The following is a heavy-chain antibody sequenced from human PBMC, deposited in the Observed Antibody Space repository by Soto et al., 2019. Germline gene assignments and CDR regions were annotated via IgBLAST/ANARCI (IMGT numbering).Heavy chain of an antibody. CDR2: IYPGDSDT. V-gene: IGHV5-51*01. J-gene: IGHJ6*02. Sequence: GESLKISCKGSGFSFTNYWIGWVRQMPGKGLEWMGIIYPGDSDTRYSPSFQGQVTISADKSISTAYLQWSSLKASDTAMYYCARGRSRSGYYYGMDVWGQGTTVTVSS. CDR1: GFSFTNYW. D-gene: IGHD3-3*01. CDR3: ARGRSRSGYYYGMDV.